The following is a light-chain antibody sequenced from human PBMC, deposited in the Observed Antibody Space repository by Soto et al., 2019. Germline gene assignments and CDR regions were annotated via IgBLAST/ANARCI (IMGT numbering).Light chain of an antibody. V-gene: IGLV1-44*01. CDR1: DSNIGTNN. CDR2: GTN. CDR3: AAWDDSPDGPV. Sequence: QSVMTQPPSASGTPGQRVTISCSGSDSNIGTNNVDWYQQLPGTAPKLLIYGTNRRPSGVPDRFSGSKSGTSASLAISGLQSEDEADYYCAAWDDSPDGPVFGGGTKVTVL. J-gene: IGLJ2*01.